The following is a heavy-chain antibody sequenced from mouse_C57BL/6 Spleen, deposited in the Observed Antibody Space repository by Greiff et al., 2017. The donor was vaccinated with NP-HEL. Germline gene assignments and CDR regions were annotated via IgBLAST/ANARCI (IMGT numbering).Heavy chain of an antibody. CDR1: GYAFSSSW. Sequence: QVQLQQSGPELVKPGASVKISCKASGYAFSSSWMNWVKQRPGKGLEWIGRIYPGDGDTNYNGKFKGKATLTADKSSSTAYMQLSSLTSEDSAVYFCARYGDYYSPWYFDVWGTGTTVTVSS. V-gene: IGHV1-82*01. CDR2: IYPGDGDT. J-gene: IGHJ1*03. D-gene: IGHD2-12*01. CDR3: ARYGDYYSPWYFDV.